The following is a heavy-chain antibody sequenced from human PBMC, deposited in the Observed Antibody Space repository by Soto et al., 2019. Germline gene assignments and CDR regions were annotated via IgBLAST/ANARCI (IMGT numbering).Heavy chain of an antibody. CDR1: GFSLSNAGLG. V-gene: IGHV2-26*04. CDR3: ASTYSTSWYWFDP. CDR2: IFSNDEK. D-gene: IGHD6-13*01. J-gene: IGHJ5*02. Sequence: QVTVKESGPVLVKPTETLTLTCTVSGFSLSNAGLGVSWIRQPPGKALAWLAHIFSNDEKSYSTSLKSRLTISKDTSKSQVVLIMTNMDPVDTATYYCASTYSTSWYWFDPWGQGTLVTVSS.